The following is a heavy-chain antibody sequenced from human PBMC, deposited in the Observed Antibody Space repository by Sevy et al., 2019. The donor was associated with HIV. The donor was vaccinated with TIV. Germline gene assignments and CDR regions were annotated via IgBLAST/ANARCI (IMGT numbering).Heavy chain of an antibody. CDR1: GFSFSRYG. CDR2: ISHDEGTQ. Sequence: GGSLRLSCAASGFSFSRYGIHWVRQAPGRGLEWVAVISHDEGTQYYADSVRGRFTVSRDNSMYTAYLEMDSLSTEDTAVYFCAKDLFGDYCLCSVDYWGQGALVTVSS. J-gene: IGHJ4*02. CDR3: AKDLFGDYCLCSVDY. D-gene: IGHD4-17*01. V-gene: IGHV3-30*18.